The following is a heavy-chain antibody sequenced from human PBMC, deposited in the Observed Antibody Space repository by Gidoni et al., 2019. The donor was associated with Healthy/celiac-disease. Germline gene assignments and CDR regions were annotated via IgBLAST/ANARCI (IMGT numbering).Heavy chain of an antibody. CDR1: GGSISSGGYY. V-gene: IGHV4-31*03. CDR2: IYYSGST. D-gene: IGHD1-7*01. J-gene: IGHJ4*02. CDR3: ARDNGRLPGT. Sequence: QVQLQESGPGLVKPSQTLSLTCTVSGGSISSGGYYWCWIRQHPGKGLEGSGYIYYSGSTYYVPTLKSRVTISVDTSKNRVSLKLSSVTSADTAVYYCARDNGRLPGTWGQGTLVTVSS.